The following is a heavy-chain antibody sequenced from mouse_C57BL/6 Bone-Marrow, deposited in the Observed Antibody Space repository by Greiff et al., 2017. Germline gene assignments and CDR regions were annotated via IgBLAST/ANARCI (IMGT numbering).Heavy chain of an antibody. Sequence: DVMLVESGGGLVQPGGSLKLSCAASGFTFSDYGMAWVRQAPRKGPEWVAFISNLAYSIYYADTVTGRFTISRENAKNTLYLEMSSLRSEDTAMYYCARHGQRYFDVWGTGTTVTVSS. J-gene: IGHJ1*03. CDR1: GFTFSDYG. CDR3: ARHGQRYFDV. CDR2: ISNLAYSI. V-gene: IGHV5-15*01.